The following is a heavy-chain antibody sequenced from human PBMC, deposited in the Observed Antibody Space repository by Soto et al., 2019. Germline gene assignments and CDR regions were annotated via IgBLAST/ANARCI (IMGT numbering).Heavy chain of an antibody. Sequence: GASVKVSCKASENTFSTYLVHWVRQAHGQGLEWMGWHNGYNGQTEYSQKFQGRVTITRDTSAKTAYLELRSLTSEDTAVYYCAGPHDRAGLGTWGQGTLVTVSS. CDR1: ENTFSTYL. J-gene: IGHJ5*02. V-gene: IGHV1-3*01. D-gene: IGHD1-1*01. CDR2: HNGYNGQT. CDR3: AGPHDRAGLGT.